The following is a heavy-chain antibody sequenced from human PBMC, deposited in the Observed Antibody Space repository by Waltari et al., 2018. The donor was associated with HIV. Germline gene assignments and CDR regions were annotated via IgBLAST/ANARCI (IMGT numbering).Heavy chain of an antibody. Sequence: QLQLLESGPGLVEPSQNLSLTCTVSGGSISTGGYYCNWTRQHPGKGREWIGYIYYSGTIYDNPSLKGRVTRSMGTSKNQFPLKLTAMTAADTAVYYCASRSGGSSRPFDYWGQGTPVTVSA. D-gene: IGHD6-13*01. V-gene: IGHV4-31*03. CDR3: ASRSGGSSRPFDY. CDR2: IYYSGTI. CDR1: GGSISTGGYY. J-gene: IGHJ4*02.